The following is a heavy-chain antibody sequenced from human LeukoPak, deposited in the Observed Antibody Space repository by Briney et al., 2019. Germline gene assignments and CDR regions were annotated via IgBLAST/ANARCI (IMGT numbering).Heavy chain of an antibody. J-gene: IGHJ4*02. Sequence: GGSLRLSCAGSGFIFNNYAMHWVRQPPGKGLEWVSGISWNSGSIDYADSVKGRFTISRDNAKNSLYLQMNSLRAEDTAVYYCARVYLGITGNDYWGQGTLVTVSS. CDR1: GFIFNNYA. V-gene: IGHV3-9*01. D-gene: IGHD1-20*01. CDR3: ARVYLGITGNDY. CDR2: ISWNSGSI.